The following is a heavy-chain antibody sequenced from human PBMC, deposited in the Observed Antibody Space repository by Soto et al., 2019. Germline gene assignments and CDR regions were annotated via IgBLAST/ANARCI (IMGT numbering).Heavy chain of an antibody. CDR1: GYTFTGYY. J-gene: IGHJ6*02. CDR2: INPNSGGT. D-gene: IGHD6-13*01. Sequence: ASVKVSCKASGYTFTGYYMHWVRQAPGQGLEWMGWINPNSGGTNYAQKFQGWVTMTRDTSISTAYMELSRLISDDTAVYYCAREQPYYYGMDVWGQGTTVTVSS. V-gene: IGHV1-2*04. CDR3: AREQPYYYGMDV.